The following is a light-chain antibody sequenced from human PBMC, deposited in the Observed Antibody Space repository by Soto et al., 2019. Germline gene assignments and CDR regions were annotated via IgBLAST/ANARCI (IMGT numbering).Light chain of an antibody. V-gene: IGKV1-5*01. Sequence: DIQMTPSPSTLSASVGDRVTIPCRASQSISSWLAWYQQKPGKAPKLLIYDASSLESGVPSRFSGSGSGTEFTLTISSLQPDDFATYYCQQYNSYSYTFGQGTKVDI. J-gene: IGKJ2*01. CDR2: DAS. CDR1: QSISSW. CDR3: QQYNSYSYT.